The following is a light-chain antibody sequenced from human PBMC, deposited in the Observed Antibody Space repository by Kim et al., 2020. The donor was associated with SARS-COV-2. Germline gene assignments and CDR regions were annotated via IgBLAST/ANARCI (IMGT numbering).Light chain of an antibody. CDR2: EAY. CDR3: QQYKTYPLT. J-gene: IGKJ4*01. Sequence: AFVEDRVSITSQASQSNNSDLAWEQQTAGKAHKFLVYEAYSLEGGVPSRFSGSGSGTEVTDNSCSLQPADSATYNSQQYKTYPLTFGGGNKVDIK. V-gene: IGKV1-5*03. CDR1: QSNNSD.